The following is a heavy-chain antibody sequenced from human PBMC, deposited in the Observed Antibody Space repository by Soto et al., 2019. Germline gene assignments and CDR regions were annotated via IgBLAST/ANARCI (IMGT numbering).Heavy chain of an antibody. J-gene: IGHJ4*02. V-gene: IGHV1-46*03. CDR1: GYTFTSYY. Sequence: ASVKVSCKASGYTFTSYYMHWVRQAPGQGLEWMGIINPSGGSTSYAQKFQGRVTMTRDTSTSTVYMELSSLRSEDTAVYYCARDLGYCSGGSCYRDYWGQGTLVTVSS. CDR3: ARDLGYCSGGSCYRDY. CDR2: INPSGGST. D-gene: IGHD2-15*01.